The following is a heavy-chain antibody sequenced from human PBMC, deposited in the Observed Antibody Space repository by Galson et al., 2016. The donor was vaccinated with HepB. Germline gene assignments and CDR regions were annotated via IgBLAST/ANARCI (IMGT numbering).Heavy chain of an antibody. CDR2: IWYDGSNK. J-gene: IGHJ6*02. CDR1: GFTFSNNG. Sequence: SLRLSCAASGFTFSNNGMHWVRQAPGKGLEWVAIIWYDGSNKYYVDSVKGRFTISRDNSKNTLSLQMNSLRAEDTAVYYCARDFSVLASSGESSSFGVPTYGMDVWGRGTTVTVSS. V-gene: IGHV3-33*01. D-gene: IGHD3-3*01. CDR3: ARDFSVLASSGESSSFGVPTYGMDV.